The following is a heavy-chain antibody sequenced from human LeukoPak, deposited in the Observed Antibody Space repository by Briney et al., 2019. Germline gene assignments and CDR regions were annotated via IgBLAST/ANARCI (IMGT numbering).Heavy chain of an antibody. D-gene: IGHD3-22*01. J-gene: IGHJ2*01. CDR1: GGSINSNNW. CDR3: ARKTGDSSGYYHDWYFDL. CDR2: IYHSGTT. Sequence: SETLSLTCAVSGGSINSNNWWSWVRQPPGKQLEWIGEIYHSGTTYYNPSLKSRVTISVDTSKNQFSLKLSSVTAADTAVYYCARKTGDSSGYYHDWYFDLWGRGTLVTVSS. V-gene: IGHV4-4*02.